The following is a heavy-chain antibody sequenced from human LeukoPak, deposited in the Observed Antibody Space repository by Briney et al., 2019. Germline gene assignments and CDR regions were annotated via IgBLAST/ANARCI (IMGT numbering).Heavy chain of an antibody. CDR1: GFTFSTYS. CDR3: ASRPSGDYPYFDY. Sequence: PGGSLRLSCTASGFTFSTYSMNWVRQAPGKGLEWLSYITSSSSSIFYADSVKGRFTISRDNSKNTLYLQMNSLRAEDTAVYYCASRPSGDYPYFDYWGQGTLVTVSS. J-gene: IGHJ4*02. V-gene: IGHV3-48*01. CDR2: ITSSSSSI. D-gene: IGHD4-17*01.